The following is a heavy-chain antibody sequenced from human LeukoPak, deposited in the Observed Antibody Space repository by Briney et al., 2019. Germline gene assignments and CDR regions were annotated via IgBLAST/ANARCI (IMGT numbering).Heavy chain of an antibody. CDR3: ARGMYSSSFYYYYYMDG. D-gene: IGHD6-6*01. CDR2: MNPNSGNT. V-gene: IGHV1-8*03. J-gene: IGHJ6*03. CDR1: GYTFTSYD. Sequence: ASVKVSCKASGYTFTSYDINWVRQATGQGLEWMGWMNPNSGNTGYAQKFQGRVTITRNTSISTAYMELSSLRSEDTAVYYCARGMYSSSFYYYYYMDGWGKGTTVTVSS.